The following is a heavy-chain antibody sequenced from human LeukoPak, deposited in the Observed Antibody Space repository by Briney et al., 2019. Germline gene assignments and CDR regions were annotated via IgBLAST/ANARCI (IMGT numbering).Heavy chain of an antibody. Sequence: ASMKVSCKASGYTFTDYYVHWVRQAPGQGLEWMGWMNPNIGGTNYAQKFQGRVTMTRDTSISTAYMELSSLRSEDTAVYYCATDRPYVWGSYRPNFDYWGQGTLVTVSS. CDR3: ATDRPYVWGSYRPNFDY. CDR1: GYTFTDYY. D-gene: IGHD3-16*02. V-gene: IGHV1-2*02. CDR2: MNPNIGGT. J-gene: IGHJ4*02.